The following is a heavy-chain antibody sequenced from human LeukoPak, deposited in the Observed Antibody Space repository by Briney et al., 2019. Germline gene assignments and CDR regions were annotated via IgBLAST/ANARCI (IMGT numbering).Heavy chain of an antibody. CDR2: INPNSGGT. D-gene: IGHD4-23*01. J-gene: IGHJ6*03. V-gene: IGHV1-2*02. CDR1: GYTFTGYY. Sequence: GASVKVSCRASGYTFTGYYMHWVRQAPGQGLEWMGWINPNSGGTNYAQKFQGRVTMTRDTSISTAYMELSRLRSDDTAVYYCARGPYGGKSTNEDYYYYMDVWGKGTTVTISS. CDR3: ARGPYGGKSTNEDYYYYMDV.